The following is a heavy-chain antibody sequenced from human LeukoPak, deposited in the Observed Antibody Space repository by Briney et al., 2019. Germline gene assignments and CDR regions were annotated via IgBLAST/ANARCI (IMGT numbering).Heavy chain of an antibody. CDR1: GFTFSSYA. CDR3: AKGSEYCSSTSCPSDAFDI. D-gene: IGHD2-2*01. Sequence: GGSLRLSCAASGFTFSSYAMSWVRQAPGKGLEWVSAISGSGGSTYYADSVKGRFTISRDNSKNTLYLQMNSLRAEDTAVYYCAKGSEYCSSTSCPSDAFDIWGQGTMVTVSS. J-gene: IGHJ3*02. V-gene: IGHV3-23*01. CDR2: ISGSGGST.